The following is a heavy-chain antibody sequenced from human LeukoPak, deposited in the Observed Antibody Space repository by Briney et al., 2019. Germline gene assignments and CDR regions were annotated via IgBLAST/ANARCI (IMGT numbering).Heavy chain of an antibody. Sequence: GRSLRLSCAASGLTFSSYAMHWVRQAPGKGLEWVAVISYDGSNKYYADSVKGRFTISRDNSKNTLYLQMNSLRAEDTAVYYCAGESYDSSGYPPLTGYWGQGTLVTVSS. D-gene: IGHD3-22*01. V-gene: IGHV3-30-3*01. CDR1: GLTFSSYA. CDR2: ISYDGSNK. CDR3: AGESYDSSGYPPLTGY. J-gene: IGHJ4*02.